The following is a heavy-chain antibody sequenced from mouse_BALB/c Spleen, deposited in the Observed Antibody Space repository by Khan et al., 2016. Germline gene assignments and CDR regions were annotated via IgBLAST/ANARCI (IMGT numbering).Heavy chain of an antibody. CDR1: GYSITSDYA. Sequence: EVKLEESGPGLVKPSQSLSLTCTVTGYSITSDYAWNWIRQFPGNKLEWMGYIIYSGGTSYNPSLKSRISITRDTSKNQFFLQLNSVTPEDTATYFCGRHQLGEWFFGVGGAGNTVNVPS. D-gene: IGHD4-1*02. V-gene: IGHV3-2*02. CDR2: IIYSGGT. CDR3: GRHQLGEWFFGV. J-gene: IGHJ1*01.